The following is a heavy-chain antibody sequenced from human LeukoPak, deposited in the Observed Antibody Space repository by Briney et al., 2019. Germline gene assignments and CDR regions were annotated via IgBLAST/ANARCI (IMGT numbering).Heavy chain of an antibody. CDR1: GGSFSGYY. CDR3: ARGQRWLRSLNMDV. Sequence: SETLSLTCAVYGGSFSGYYWSWIRQPPGKGLEWIGEINHSGSTNYNPSLKSRVTISVDTSKNQFSLKLSSVTAADTAVYYCARGQRWLRSLNMDVWGKETTVTVSS. CDR2: INHSGST. V-gene: IGHV4-34*01. J-gene: IGHJ6*03. D-gene: IGHD5-12*01.